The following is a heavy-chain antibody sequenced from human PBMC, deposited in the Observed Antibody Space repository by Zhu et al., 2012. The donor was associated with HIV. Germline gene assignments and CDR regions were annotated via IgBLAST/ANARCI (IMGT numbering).Heavy chain of an antibody. CDR1: GGSTNSHY. J-gene: IGHJ4*02. CDR3: ARLRDTSGYYYPFDY. D-gene: IGHD3-22*01. CDR2: VFYTGTT. Sequence: QVQLQESGPGLVKPSETLSLTCSVSGGSTNSHYWNWIRQPPGKGLEWIGYVFYTGTTNYNPSLKSRVTISLDMSRNQFSLKLTSVTAADTAAYYCARLRDTSGYYYPFDYWGQGSLVTVSS. V-gene: IGHV4-59*11.